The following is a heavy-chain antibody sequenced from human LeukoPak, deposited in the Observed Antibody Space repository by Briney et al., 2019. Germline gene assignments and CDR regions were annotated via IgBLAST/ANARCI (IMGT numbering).Heavy chain of an antibody. CDR2: ISYSGSS. D-gene: IGHD1-26*01. CDR3: ARQKVGATLDY. J-gene: IGHJ4*02. CDR1: GDSISSSSYY. V-gene: IGHV4-39*07. Sequence: PSETLSLTCTVSGDSISSSSYYWGWIRQPPGKGLEWIGSISYSGSSYYTPSLRSRVTISIDTSKNQFSLKMSPVTAADTAVYYCARQKVGATLDYWGQGTLVTVSS.